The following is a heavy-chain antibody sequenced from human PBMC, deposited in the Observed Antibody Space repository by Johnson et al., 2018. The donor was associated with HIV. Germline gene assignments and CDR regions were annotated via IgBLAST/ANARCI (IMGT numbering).Heavy chain of an antibody. D-gene: IGHD7-27*01. V-gene: IGHV3-30*04. CDR1: GFTFSSYA. J-gene: IGHJ3*02. Sequence: QVQLVESGGGVVQPGRSLRLSCAASGFTFSSYAMHWVRQAPGKGLEWVAVISYDGSNKYYADSVKGRFTISSDNSKNTLYLQMNSLRAEDTAVYYCARDGDNPRIWGQGTMVTVSS. CDR3: ARDGDNPRI. CDR2: ISYDGSNK.